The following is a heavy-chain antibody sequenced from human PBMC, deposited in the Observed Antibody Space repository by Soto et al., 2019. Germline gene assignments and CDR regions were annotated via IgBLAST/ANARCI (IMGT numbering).Heavy chain of an antibody. D-gene: IGHD3-22*01. V-gene: IGHV3-23*01. Sequence: ESVGGLVQPGGSLRLSCAASGFTFSSYAMSWVRQAPGKGLEWVSAISGSGGSTYYADSVKGRFTISRDNSKNTLYLQMNSLRAEDTAVYYCAKDLGYYDSSGVRYFDYWGQGTLVTVSS. CDR1: GFTFSSYA. CDR3: AKDLGYYDSSGVRYFDY. J-gene: IGHJ4*02. CDR2: ISGSGGST.